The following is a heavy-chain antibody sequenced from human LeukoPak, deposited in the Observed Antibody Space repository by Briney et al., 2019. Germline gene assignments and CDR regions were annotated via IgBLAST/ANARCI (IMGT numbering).Heavy chain of an antibody. CDR1: GFTFSSYA. V-gene: IGHV3-23*01. D-gene: IGHD2-8*01. CDR3: AKDTSIGRYCTNGVCSPFDY. J-gene: IGHJ4*02. Sequence: PGGSLRLSCAGSGFTFSSYAMSWVRQAPGKGLEWVSAISDTGATTYDADSVKGRFTMSRDNSRSTLYLQMNSLRAEDTALYYCAKDTSIGRYCTNGVCSPFDYWGQGTLVTVSS. CDR2: ISDTGATT.